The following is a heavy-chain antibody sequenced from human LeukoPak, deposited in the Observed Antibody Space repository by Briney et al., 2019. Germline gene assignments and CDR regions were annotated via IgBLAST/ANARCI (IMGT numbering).Heavy chain of an antibody. CDR1: GFTFSNAW. CDR2: IKGKTDGGTT. J-gene: IGHJ6*03. Sequence: GSLRLSCAASGFTFSNAWMTWVRQAPGKRLEWVGRIKGKTDGGTTYYAAPVKGRFTISRDDSKNTLYLQMNSLRAEDTAVYYCAKGFPPYDFWSGSSVWAYYYYMDVWGKGTTVTVSS. D-gene: IGHD3-3*01. V-gene: IGHV3-15*01. CDR3: AKGFPPYDFWSGSSVWAYYYYMDV.